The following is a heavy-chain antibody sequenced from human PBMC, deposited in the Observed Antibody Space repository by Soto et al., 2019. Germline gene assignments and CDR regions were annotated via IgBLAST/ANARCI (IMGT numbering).Heavy chain of an antibody. J-gene: IGHJ4*02. Sequence: ASVKVSCKASGYTFTNSGITWVRQAPGQGLEWMGWISAYNGNTNYAQKLQGRVTVTTDTSTSTAYMELRSLRSDDTAVYYCARYSSGWYYFDHWGQGTLVTVSS. CDR2: ISAYNGNT. D-gene: IGHD6-19*01. CDR3: ARYSSGWYYFDH. CDR1: GYTFTNSG. V-gene: IGHV1-18*01.